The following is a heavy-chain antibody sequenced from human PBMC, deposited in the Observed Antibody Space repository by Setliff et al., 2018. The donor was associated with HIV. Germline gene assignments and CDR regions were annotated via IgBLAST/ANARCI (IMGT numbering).Heavy chain of an antibody. CDR3: ARGHCSGTNCYGVDYYGMDV. V-gene: IGHV4-4*02. Sequence: SETLSLTCAVSGGSIGSDNWWTWVRQPPGKGLEWIGEIYHSEYTNYNASLKSRVSMSVDKSKNQFSLKLTSVTAADTAVYYCARGHCSGTNCYGVDYYGMDVWGQGTTVTVSS. CDR2: IYHSEYT. CDR1: GGSIGSDNW. J-gene: IGHJ6*02. D-gene: IGHD2-2*01.